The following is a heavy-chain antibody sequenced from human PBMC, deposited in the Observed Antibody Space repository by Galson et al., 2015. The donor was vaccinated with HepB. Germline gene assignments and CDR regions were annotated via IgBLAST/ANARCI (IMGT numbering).Heavy chain of an antibody. D-gene: IGHD6-13*01. J-gene: IGHJ6*02. CDR1: GFTFSSYA. CDR3: ARDGLSSSGYLTPYYYYYYGMDV. Sequence: SLRLSCAASGFTFSSYAMHWVRQAPGKGLEWVAVISYDGSNKYYADSVKGRFTISRDNSKNTLYLQMNSLRAEDTAVYYCARDGLSSSGYLTPYYYYYYGMDVWGQGTTVTVSS. V-gene: IGHV3-30-3*01. CDR2: ISYDGSNK.